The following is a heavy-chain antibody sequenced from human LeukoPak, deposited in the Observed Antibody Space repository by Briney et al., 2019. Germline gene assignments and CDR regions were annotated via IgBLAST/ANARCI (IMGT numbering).Heavy chain of an antibody. Sequence: PGGSLRLSCAGSGFTFSNYAVSWVRQAPGKGLEWVSAISGAAESTYYADSVKGRFTISRDNSKKTVYLQMNSLRADDTALYYCAKRGDYYSLDCWGQGTLVTVFS. CDR2: ISGAAEST. CDR3: AKRGDYYSLDC. D-gene: IGHD2-21*02. V-gene: IGHV3-23*01. J-gene: IGHJ4*02. CDR1: GFTFSNYA.